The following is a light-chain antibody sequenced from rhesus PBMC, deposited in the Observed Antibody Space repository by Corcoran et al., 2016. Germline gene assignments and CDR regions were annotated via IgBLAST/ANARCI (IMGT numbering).Light chain of an antibody. J-gene: IGKJ1*01. V-gene: IGKV1-22*01. CDR1: QSVNNW. CDR3: QQYSSSPPWT. Sequence: DIQLTQSPSSLSASVEDTVTITCRASQSVNNWLAWYQQKTGKAPKPLIYRASVLQTGVPSRFSGSGSETDFSLTISSLQSEDFATYYCQQYSSSPPWTFGQGTKVVIK. CDR2: RAS.